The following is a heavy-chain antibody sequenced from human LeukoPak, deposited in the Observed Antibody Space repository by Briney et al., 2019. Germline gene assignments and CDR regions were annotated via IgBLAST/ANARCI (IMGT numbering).Heavy chain of an antibody. Sequence: NPSETLSLTCTVSGGSISSYYWSWIRQPPGKGLEWIGYIYYSRSTNYNPSLKSRVTISVDTSKNQFSLKLSSVTAADTAVYYCARSRLDTAMAFDYWGQGTLVTVSS. J-gene: IGHJ4*02. CDR1: GGSISSYY. V-gene: IGHV4-59*01. D-gene: IGHD5-18*01. CDR2: IYYSRST. CDR3: ARSRLDTAMAFDY.